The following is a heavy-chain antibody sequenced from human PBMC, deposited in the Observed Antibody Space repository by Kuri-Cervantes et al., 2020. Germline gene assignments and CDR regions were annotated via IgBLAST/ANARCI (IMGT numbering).Heavy chain of an antibody. CDR1: GGSISSGDYY. CDR3: ARCVYYDYVWGSYRYTGSEYYFDY. D-gene: IGHD3-16*02. CDR2: IYYSGST. J-gene: IGHJ4*02. Sequence: SETLSLTCTVSGGSISSGDYYWSWIRQPPGKGLEWIGYIYYSGSTYYNPSLKSRVTISVDTSKNQFSLKLSSVTAADTAVYYCARCVYYDYVWGSYRYTGSEYYFDYWGQGTLVTVSS. V-gene: IGHV4-30-4*02.